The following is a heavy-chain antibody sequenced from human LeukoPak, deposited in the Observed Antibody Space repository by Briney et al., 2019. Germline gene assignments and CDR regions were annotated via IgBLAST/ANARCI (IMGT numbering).Heavy chain of an antibody. Sequence: GGSLRLSCAASGFTFSDYSMNWVRQAPGKGLEWVAVIWYDGSNKYYADSVKGRFTISRDNSKNTLYLQMNSLRAEDTAVYYCARDDSTAFDIWGQGTMVTVSS. J-gene: IGHJ3*02. D-gene: IGHD3-22*01. CDR2: IWYDGSNK. CDR1: GFTFSDYS. V-gene: IGHV3-33*08. CDR3: ARDDSTAFDI.